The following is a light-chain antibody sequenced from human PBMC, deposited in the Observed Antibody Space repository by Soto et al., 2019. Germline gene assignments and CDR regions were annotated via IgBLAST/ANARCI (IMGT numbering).Light chain of an antibody. V-gene: IGKV3-15*01. CDR1: QSISSN. CDR3: QQYNNWPRAT. CDR2: RTS. J-gene: IGKJ4*01. Sequence: EIVMTQAPATLSVSPGERATLSCRASQSISSNLAWYQQKPGKAPRLLMFRTSSRATGFPARFSGSGSGTEFNLTISSLQSEDFGVYYWQQYNNWPRATFGGGTKVEIK.